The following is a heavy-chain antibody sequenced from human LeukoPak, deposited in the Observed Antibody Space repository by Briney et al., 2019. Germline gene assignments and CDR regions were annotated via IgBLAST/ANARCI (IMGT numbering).Heavy chain of an antibody. J-gene: IGHJ4*02. CDR3: VRGRDTAMGS. CDR2: TYYRSKWKN. V-gene: IGHV6-1*01. Sequence: SQTLSLTCAISGDSVSSNSATWNWIRQSPSRGLEWLGRTYYRSKWKNDYAVSVKSRITFNPDTSKNQYSLQLNSVTPEDTAVYYCVRGRDTAMGSWGQGTLVTVSS. CDR1: GDSVSSNSAT. D-gene: IGHD5-18*01.